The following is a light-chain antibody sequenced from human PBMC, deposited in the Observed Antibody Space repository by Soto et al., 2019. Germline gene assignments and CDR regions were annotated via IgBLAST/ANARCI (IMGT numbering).Light chain of an antibody. J-gene: IGKJ5*01. CDR3: QQYGDSSFT. Sequence: ENVLTQSPGTLSLSPGEGATLSCRASQRVSTSYLAWYQQKPGQAPRLLIYGASSRATGIPDRFSGSGSGTDFTLTISRLEPEDFAVYYCQQYGDSSFTFGQGTRLEI. CDR1: QRVSTSY. CDR2: GAS. V-gene: IGKV3-20*01.